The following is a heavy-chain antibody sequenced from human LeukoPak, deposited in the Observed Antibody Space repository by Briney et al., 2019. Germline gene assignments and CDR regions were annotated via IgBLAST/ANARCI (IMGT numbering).Heavy chain of an antibody. CDR3: ARAGSVGVAAFDI. J-gene: IGHJ3*02. CDR2: IYSGGNT. CDR1: GFTVSSNY. Sequence: PGGSLRLSCAASGFTVSSNYMSWVRQAPGKGLEWVSVIYSGGNTYYADSVKGRFTISRDNSKNTLYLQMNSLRAEDTAVYYCARAGSVGVAAFDIWGQGTMVSISS. V-gene: IGHV3-53*01. D-gene: IGHD1-26*01.